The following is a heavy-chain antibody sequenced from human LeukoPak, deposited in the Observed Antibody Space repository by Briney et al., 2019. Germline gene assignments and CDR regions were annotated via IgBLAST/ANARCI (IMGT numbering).Heavy chain of an antibody. CDR2: VYQSGDT. Sequence: PSETPSLTCTVSGGSISSGGYYWSWIRQPPGKGLEWIGYVYQSGDTHYNPSLKSRVTISILRSTNQFSLSLTSVTAADTAVYYCARGASGSFFSHSFAYWGQGTLVTVSS. CDR3: ARGASGSFFSHSFAY. V-gene: IGHV4-30-2*01. CDR1: GGSISSGGYY. D-gene: IGHD3-10*01. J-gene: IGHJ4*02.